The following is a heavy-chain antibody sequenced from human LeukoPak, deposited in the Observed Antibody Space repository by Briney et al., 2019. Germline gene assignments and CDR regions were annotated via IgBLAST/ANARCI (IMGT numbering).Heavy chain of an antibody. CDR1: GGSISSYY. J-gene: IGHJ3*02. Sequence: SETLSLTCTVSGGSISSYYWSWIRQPPGKGLEWIGYIYYSGSTNYNPSLKSRVTISVDTSKNQFSLKLSSVTAADTAVYYCARRGGSDXFDIWGQGTMVTVSS. D-gene: IGHD3-16*01. CDR3: ARRGGSDXFDI. V-gene: IGHV4-59*08. CDR2: IYYSGST.